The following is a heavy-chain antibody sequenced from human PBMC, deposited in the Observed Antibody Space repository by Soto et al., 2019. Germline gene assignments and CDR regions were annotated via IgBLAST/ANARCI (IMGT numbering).Heavy chain of an antibody. D-gene: IGHD3-22*01. CDR3: AKGSYYYDSSGHFDY. CDR1: GFTFSSYG. CDR2: ISYDGSNK. V-gene: IGHV3-30*18. J-gene: IGHJ4*02. Sequence: QVQLVESGGGVVQPGRSLRLSCAASGFTFSSYGMHWVRQAPGKGLEWVAVISYDGSNKYYADSVKGRFTISRDNSKNTLYLQMNSLRADDTAVYYCAKGSYYYDSSGHFDYWGQGTLVTVSS.